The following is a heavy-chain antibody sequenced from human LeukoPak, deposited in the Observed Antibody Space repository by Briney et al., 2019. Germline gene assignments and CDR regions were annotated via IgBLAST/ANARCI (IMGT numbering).Heavy chain of an antibody. V-gene: IGHV1-8*03. D-gene: IGHD2-2*01. J-gene: IGHJ4*02. CDR3: ARGKRSVVPAARLRSLYYFDY. CDR1: GYTFTSYD. CDR2: MNPNSGNT. Sequence: ASVKVSCKASGYTFTSYDINWVRQATGQGLEWMGWMNPNSGNTGYAQKFQGRVTITRNTSISTAYMELSSLRSEDTAVYYCARGKRSVVPAARLRSLYYFDYWGQGTLVTVSS.